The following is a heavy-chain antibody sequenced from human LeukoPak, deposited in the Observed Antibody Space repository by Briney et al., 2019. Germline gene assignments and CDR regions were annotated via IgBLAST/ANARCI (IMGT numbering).Heavy chain of an antibody. Sequence: ASVKVSCKASGYTFTDYYMHWVRQAPGQGLEWMGWLNPKTGGTSYAQKFQGGVTMTRDTSISTVNMELSRLTSDDTAVYYCARATAENDHWGQGTLVTVSS. D-gene: IGHD1-14*01. V-gene: IGHV1-2*02. CDR1: GYTFTDYY. CDR2: LNPKTGGT. CDR3: ARATAENDH. J-gene: IGHJ4*02.